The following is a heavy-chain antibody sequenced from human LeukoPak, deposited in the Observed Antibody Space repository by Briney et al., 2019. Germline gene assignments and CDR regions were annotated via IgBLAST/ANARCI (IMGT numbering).Heavy chain of an antibody. Sequence: GRSLRLSCAASGFSFSSYGMHWVRQAPGKGLEWVAVIWLDGSNKYYGDSVKGRFTISRDNSKNTVYLQMNNLRAEDTALYYCVPSSAWYLNWFDPWGQGTLVTVSS. V-gene: IGHV3-33*01. CDR1: GFSFSSYG. J-gene: IGHJ5*02. CDR2: IWLDGSNK. D-gene: IGHD6-19*01. CDR3: VPSSAWYLNWFDP.